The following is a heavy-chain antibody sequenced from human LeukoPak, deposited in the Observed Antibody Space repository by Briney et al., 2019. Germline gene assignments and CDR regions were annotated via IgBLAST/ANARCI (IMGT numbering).Heavy chain of an antibody. J-gene: IGHJ4*02. D-gene: IGHD6-19*01. CDR2: IWADGAP. V-gene: IGHV4-4*07. CDR3: ARQSSSGAFDY. Sequence: SETLSLTCTASGGSISSYYWSWIRQPAGQGLEWIGRIWADGAPTYRPSLKSRVSISVDVSKNQFSLRLTSVTAADTAVYYCARQSSSGAFDYWGQGTLVTVSS. CDR1: GGSISSYY.